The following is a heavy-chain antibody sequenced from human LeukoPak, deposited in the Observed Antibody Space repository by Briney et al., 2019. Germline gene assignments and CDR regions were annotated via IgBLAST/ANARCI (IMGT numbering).Heavy chain of an antibody. CDR3: ARLTRGGSYCYYYYMDV. CDR2: IYYSGST. D-gene: IGHD1-26*01. V-gene: IGHV4-39*01. J-gene: IGHJ6*03. Sequence: PSETLSLTCAVSGGSISSSSYYWGWIRQPPGKGLEWIGSIYYSGSTYYNPSLKSRVTISIDTSKNQFSLKLSSVTAADTAVYYCARLTRGGSYCYYYYMDVWGKGTTVTVSS. CDR1: GGSISSSSYY.